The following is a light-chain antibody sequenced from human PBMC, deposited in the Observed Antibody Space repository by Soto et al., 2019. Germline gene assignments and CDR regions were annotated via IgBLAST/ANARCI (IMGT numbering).Light chain of an antibody. Sequence: QSALTQPRSVSGSPRQSVTISCTGTSSDVGGYNYVSWYQQHPGKAPKLMIYDVSKRPSGVPDRFSGSKSGNTASLTISGLQAEDEADYFCCSYAGSYPVVFGGGTKLTVL. CDR2: DVS. V-gene: IGLV2-11*01. CDR3: CSYAGSYPVV. J-gene: IGLJ3*02. CDR1: SSDVGGYNY.